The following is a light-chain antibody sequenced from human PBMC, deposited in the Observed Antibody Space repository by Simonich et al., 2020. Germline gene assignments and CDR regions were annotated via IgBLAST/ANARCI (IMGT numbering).Light chain of an antibody. Sequence: SSELTQDPAVSVALGQTVRLTCHGDSLRSYYASWYQQKPGQAPVLVIYGKNNRPSGIPDRFSGSSAGNTASLTITRAQAEDEADYYCNSRDSSGNHVVFGGGTKLTVL. CDR2: GKN. V-gene: IGLV3-19*01. J-gene: IGLJ2*01. CDR1: SLRSYY. CDR3: NSRDSSGNHVV.